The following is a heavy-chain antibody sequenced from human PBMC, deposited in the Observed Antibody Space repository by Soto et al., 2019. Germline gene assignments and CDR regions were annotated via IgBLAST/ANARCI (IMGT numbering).Heavy chain of an antibody. J-gene: IGHJ5*02. V-gene: IGHV1-18*01. CDR3: ARRSSSWYNWFDP. D-gene: IGHD6-13*01. Sequence: GAPVKVSCECSGDTLTRYGISCVRQAPGQGLEWMGWITGYNGNTNYAQKLQGRVTMTTDTSTSTAYMELRSLRSDDTAVYYCARRSSSWYNWFDPWGQGTLVTVSS. CDR2: ITGYNGNT. CDR1: GDTLTRYG.